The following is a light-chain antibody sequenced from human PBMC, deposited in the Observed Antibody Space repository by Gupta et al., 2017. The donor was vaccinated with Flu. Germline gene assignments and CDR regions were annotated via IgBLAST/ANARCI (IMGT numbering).Light chain of an antibody. CDR1: SSDVGGYYL. V-gene: IGLV2-14*01. CDR3: TSSKINTNPGV. J-gene: IGLJ2*01. CDR2: EDS. Sequence: SALTQPASVSGSPGQSITISCTGPSSDVGGYYLVSWYQQPPGKAPKLLIYEDSNRPSGVPDRFSGSKSGTTASLTITGLQAEDEADYYCTSSKINTNPGVFGGGTRLTVL.